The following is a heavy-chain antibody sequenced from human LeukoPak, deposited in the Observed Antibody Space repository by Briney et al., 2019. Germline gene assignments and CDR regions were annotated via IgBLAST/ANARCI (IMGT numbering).Heavy chain of an antibody. CDR1: GGSISSYY. Sequence: PSETLSLSCTVSGGSISSYYWSWIRQPPGKGLVWIGYIHYSGSTNYSPSLKSRVTISVDTSKNQFSLNLTSVTAADSAVYYCARVSCFPGTSYYYMDVWGKGTTVTVSS. D-gene: IGHD1-1*01. CDR2: IHYSGST. V-gene: IGHV4-59*01. CDR3: ARVSCFPGTSYYYMDV. J-gene: IGHJ6*03.